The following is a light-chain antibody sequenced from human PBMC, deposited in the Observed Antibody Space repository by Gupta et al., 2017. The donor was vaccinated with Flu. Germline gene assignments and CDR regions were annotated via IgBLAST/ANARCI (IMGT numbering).Light chain of an antibody. J-gene: IGKJ1*01. CDR2: GAF. CDR3: QECEGTLQT. CDR1: HTTSRY. Sequence: PASLHASVRDIVTIIVRSTHTTSRYLTWYPQKAVIAPKLMIYGAFRCKPGVPSRFRGSAFWTDFTLSIIRLPPEDFATYYCQECEGTLQTLGQRTQLETK. V-gene: IGKV1-39*01.